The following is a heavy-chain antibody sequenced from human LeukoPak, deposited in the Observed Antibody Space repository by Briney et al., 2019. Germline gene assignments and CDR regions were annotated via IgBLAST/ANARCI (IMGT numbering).Heavy chain of an antibody. V-gene: IGHV3-23*01. CDR2: ISGSGGST. D-gene: IGHD4-11*01. Sequence: GGSLRLACAASGFTFSSYAMSWVRQAPGKGLEWVSAISGSGGSTYYADSVKGRFTISRDNSKNTLYLQMNSLRAEDTAVYYCANARGTQYSNAFDYWGQGTLVTVSS. J-gene: IGHJ4*02. CDR3: ANARGTQYSNAFDY. CDR1: GFTFSSYA.